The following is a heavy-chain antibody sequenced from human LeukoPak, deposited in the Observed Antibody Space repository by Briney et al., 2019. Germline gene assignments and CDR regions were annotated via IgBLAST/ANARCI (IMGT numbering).Heavy chain of an antibody. CDR2: IYYSGST. Sequence: SETLSLTCTVSGDSINSYYWSWIRQPPGKGLEWIGCIYYSGSTYYNPSLKSRVTISVDTSKNQLSLKLSSVTAADTAVYYCARRDYFDSWGQGILVTVSS. J-gene: IGHJ4*02. CDR3: ARRDYFDS. CDR1: GDSINSYY. V-gene: IGHV4-59*12.